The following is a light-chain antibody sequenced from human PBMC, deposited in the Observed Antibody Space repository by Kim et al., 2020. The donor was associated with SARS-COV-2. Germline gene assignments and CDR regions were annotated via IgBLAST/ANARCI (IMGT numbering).Light chain of an antibody. J-gene: IGKJ1*01. V-gene: IGKV3-20*01. CDR2: GAS. CDR1: QSVDSGR. Sequence: PGEGATLSCRASQSVDSGRLAWYQQKPGQPPRLLIYGASTRATSIPNRFSGSGSGTDFTLTISRLEPEDFAVYYCQQYAASRTFGQGTKVDI. CDR3: QQYAASRT.